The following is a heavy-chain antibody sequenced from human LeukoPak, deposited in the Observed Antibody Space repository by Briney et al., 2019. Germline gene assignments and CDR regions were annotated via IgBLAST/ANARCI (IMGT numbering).Heavy chain of an antibody. V-gene: IGHV1-18*01. D-gene: IGHD3-16*01. CDR1: GGTFSSYA. CDR2: ISAYNGNT. J-gene: IGHJ4*02. Sequence: ASVKVSCKASGGTFSSYAISWVRQAPGQGLEWMGWISAYNGNTNYAQKLQGRVTMTTDTSTSTAYMELRSLRSDDTAVYYCARDATGEGLSPPHYWGQGTLVTVSS. CDR3: ARDATGEGLSPPHY.